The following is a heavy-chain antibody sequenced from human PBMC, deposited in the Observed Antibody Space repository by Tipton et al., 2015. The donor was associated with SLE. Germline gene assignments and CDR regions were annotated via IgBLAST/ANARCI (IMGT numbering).Heavy chain of an antibody. D-gene: IGHD6-19*01. Sequence: TLSLTCTVSGGSISSYYWSWIRQPPGKGLEWIGYIYYSGSTNYNPSLKSRVTMSVDTSKNQFSLKLSSVTAADTAVYYCARGGSGWYYFDYWGQGTLVTVSS. V-gene: IGHV4-59*12. CDR2: IYYSGST. J-gene: IGHJ4*02. CDR1: GGSISSYY. CDR3: ARGGSGWYYFDY.